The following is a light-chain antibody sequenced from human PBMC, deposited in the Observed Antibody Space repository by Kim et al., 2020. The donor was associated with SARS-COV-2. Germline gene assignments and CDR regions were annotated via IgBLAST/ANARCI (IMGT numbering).Light chain of an antibody. CDR3: TSPDSRGNHTV. Sequence: SSELTQDPAVSVALGQTVRITCQGDSLRSYYASWYQQKSGQAPVVVIHGKNNRPSGIPDRFSGSTSGNTASLTITGAQAEDEADYYCTSPDSRGNHTVFG. V-gene: IGLV3-19*01. CDR1: SLRSYY. J-gene: IGLJ2*01. CDR2: GKN.